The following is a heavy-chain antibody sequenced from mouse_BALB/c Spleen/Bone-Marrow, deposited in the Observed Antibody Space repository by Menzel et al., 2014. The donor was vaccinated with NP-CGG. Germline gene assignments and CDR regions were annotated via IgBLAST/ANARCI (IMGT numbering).Heavy chain of an antibody. J-gene: IGHJ2*01. CDR2: INPHSSTI. CDR3: ARQGYFGRSDY. Sequence: EVQVVESGGGLVQPGGSLKLSCAASGFDFSRYWMSWVRQAPGRGLEWIGEINPHSSTINYTPSLKDKFIISRDNAKNTLYLQMSKVRSEDTALYYCARQGYFGRSDYWGQGTTLTVSS. D-gene: IGHD1-1*01. V-gene: IGHV4-1*02. CDR1: GFDFSRYW.